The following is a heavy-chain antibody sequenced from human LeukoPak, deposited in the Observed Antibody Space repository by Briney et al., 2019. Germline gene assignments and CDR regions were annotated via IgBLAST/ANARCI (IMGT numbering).Heavy chain of an antibody. V-gene: IGHV4-61*02. Sequence: SSETLSLTCTVSGGSISSGSYYWSWIRQPAGKGLEWIGRIYTSGSTNYDPSLKSRVTISVDTSKNQFSLKLSSVTAADTAVYYCARDPDYWGQGTLVTVSS. CDR3: ARDPDY. CDR1: GGSISSGSYY. J-gene: IGHJ4*02. CDR2: IYTSGST.